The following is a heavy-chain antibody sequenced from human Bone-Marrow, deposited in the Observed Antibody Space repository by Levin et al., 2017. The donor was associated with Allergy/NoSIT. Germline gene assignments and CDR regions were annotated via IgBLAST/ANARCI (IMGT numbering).Heavy chain of an antibody. D-gene: IGHD3-3*01. CDR1: GFSFTTYG. CDR2: IAYDGYNK. J-gene: IGHJ3*02. Sequence: PGGSLRLSCAASGFSFTTYGMHWVRQAPGKGLEWVAVIAYDGYNKYYADAVTGRFTIARDTSKTTLYLQMNSLRADDTAIYYCAKGLEYYDFWSGNDAFDIWGQGTMVTVSS. CDR3: AKGLEYYDFWSGNDAFDI. V-gene: IGHV3-30*18.